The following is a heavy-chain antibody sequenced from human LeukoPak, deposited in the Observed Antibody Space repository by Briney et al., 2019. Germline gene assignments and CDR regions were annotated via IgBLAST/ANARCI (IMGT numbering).Heavy chain of an antibody. J-gene: IGHJ3*02. CDR2: IYYSGST. Sequence: SETLSLTCTVSGGSISSGDYYWSWIRQPPGKGLEWIGYIYYSGSTYYNPSLKSRVTISVDTSKNQFSLKLSSVTAADTAVYYCARSQYSGSYYWEGGEAYDIRGQGTMVTVSS. V-gene: IGHV4-30-4*08. CDR3: ARSQYSGSYYWEGGEAYDI. CDR1: GGSISSGDYY. D-gene: IGHD1-26*01.